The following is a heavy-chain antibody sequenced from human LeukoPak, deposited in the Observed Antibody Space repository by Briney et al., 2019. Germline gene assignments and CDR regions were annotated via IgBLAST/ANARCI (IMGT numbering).Heavy chain of an antibody. CDR1: GFRFTSYY. Sequence: GESLKISCKTSGFRFTSYYIGWVRQMPGKGLEWMGIIYPGDSNARYGPSFQGQVTMSVDKSISTAYLQWSSLRASDTAMYYCAREGSYTGSDTHDHWGQGTLVTVSS. J-gene: IGHJ4*02. CDR2: IYPGDSNA. CDR3: AREGSYTGSDTHDH. D-gene: IGHD1-26*01. V-gene: IGHV5-51*01.